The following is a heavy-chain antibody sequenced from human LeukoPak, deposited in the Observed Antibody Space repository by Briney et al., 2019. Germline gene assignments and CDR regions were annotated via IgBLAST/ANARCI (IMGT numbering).Heavy chain of an antibody. Sequence: GESLKISCKGSGYSFTSYWIGWVRQMPGKGLEWMGIIYPGDSDTRYSPSFQGQVTISADKSISTAYLQWSSLKASDTAMYYCARHGERYDFWSGSPRFNSRFDPWGQGTLVTVSS. J-gene: IGHJ5*02. V-gene: IGHV5-51*01. CDR3: ARHGERYDFWSGSPRFNSRFDP. CDR2: IYPGDSDT. D-gene: IGHD3-3*01. CDR1: GYSFTSYW.